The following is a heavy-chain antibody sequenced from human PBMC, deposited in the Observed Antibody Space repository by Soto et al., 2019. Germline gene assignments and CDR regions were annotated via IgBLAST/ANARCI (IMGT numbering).Heavy chain of an antibody. Sequence: GGSLRLSCAASGFTFSSYAMHWVRQAPGKGLEYVSAISSNGGSTYYANSVKGRFTISRDNSKNTLYLQMGSLRAEDMAVYYCARDFNFSPRYAFDYWGQGTLVTVSS. CDR3: ARDFNFSPRYAFDY. CDR2: ISSNGGST. CDR1: GFTFSSYA. V-gene: IGHV3-64*01. J-gene: IGHJ4*02. D-gene: IGHD2-2*01.